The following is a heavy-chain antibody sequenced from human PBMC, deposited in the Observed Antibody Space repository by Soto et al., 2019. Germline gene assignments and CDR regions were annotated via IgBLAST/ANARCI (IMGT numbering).Heavy chain of an antibody. CDR1: GGSISSSSYY. CDR3: ARLGAFERSARYYYYGMDV. V-gene: IGHV4-39*01. J-gene: IGHJ6*02. CDR2: IYYSGST. Sequence: SETLSLTCTVSGGSISSSSYYWGWIRQPPGKGLEWIGSIYYSGSTYYNPSLKSRVTISVDTSKNQFSLKLSSVTAADTAVYYCARLGAFERSARYYYYGMDVWGQGTTVTVSS. D-gene: IGHD3-16*01.